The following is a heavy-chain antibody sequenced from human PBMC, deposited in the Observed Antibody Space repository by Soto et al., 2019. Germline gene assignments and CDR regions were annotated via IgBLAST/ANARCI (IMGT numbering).Heavy chain of an antibody. J-gene: IGHJ4*02. V-gene: IGHV3-23*01. D-gene: IGHD3-9*01. CDR3: ARYRSDGSASFDS. CDR2: ITTRGART. CDR1: GFTFNTYA. Sequence: GGSLRLSCAASGFTFNTYAMTWVRQTPGKGLEWVSFITTRGARTYYADPVRGRFTISTDSSRNTLYLQMNSLRPDDTAVYFCARYRSDGSASFDSWGQGTRVTVSS.